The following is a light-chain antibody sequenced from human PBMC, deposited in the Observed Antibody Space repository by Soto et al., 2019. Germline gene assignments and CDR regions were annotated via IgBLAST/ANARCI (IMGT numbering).Light chain of an antibody. CDR2: AAS. J-gene: IGKJ4*01. Sequence: EIVMTQSPGTLSLSPGDTATLSCRASQSLGSDLAWYQQKPGQAPRLLIFAASARPTGIPARISGSGSGTEFTLTISSPEPEDFAVYYCQQRFNWPLTFGGGTKVEIK. CDR3: QQRFNWPLT. CDR1: QSLGSD. V-gene: IGKV3-15*01.